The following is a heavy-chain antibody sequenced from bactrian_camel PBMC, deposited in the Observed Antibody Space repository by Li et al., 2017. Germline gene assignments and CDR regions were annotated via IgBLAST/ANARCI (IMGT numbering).Heavy chain of an antibody. CDR3: VRDQINAFHY. Sequence: VQLVESGGGSMQPGGSLRLSCLASGFTLSDYWMHWVRQGPGKGLEWVSGISEYGSTTRYTDSVKGRFTISRDNAKNTLYLQASNLKPEDTAVYYCVRDQINAFHYWGRGTQVTVS. J-gene: IGHJ4*01. CDR1: GFTLSDYW. CDR2: ISEYGSTT. D-gene: IGHD1*01. V-gene: IGHV3S6*01.